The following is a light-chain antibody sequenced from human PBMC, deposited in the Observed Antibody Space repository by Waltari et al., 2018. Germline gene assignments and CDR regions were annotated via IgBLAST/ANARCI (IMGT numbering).Light chain of an antibody. CDR2: RND. Sequence: QSVLTQPPSASGTPGQRVTISCSGTYSNVGNNFVNWYQQLPGTVPKLLLYRNDQRPSGVPDRFSGSKSGTSASLAISGLRSEDEADYFCASWDDSPNGRWVFGGGTKVTVL. CDR1: YSNVGNNF. J-gene: IGLJ3*02. V-gene: IGLV1-44*01. CDR3: ASWDDSPNGRWV.